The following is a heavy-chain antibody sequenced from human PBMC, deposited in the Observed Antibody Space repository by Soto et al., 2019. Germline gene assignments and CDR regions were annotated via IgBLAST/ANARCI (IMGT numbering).Heavy chain of an antibody. CDR3: ARVEFDDSSGYSIYYYYYGMDV. Sequence: ASVKVSCKASGYTFTSYGISWVRQAPGQGLEWMGWISAYNGNTNYAQKLQGRVTMTTDTSTSTAYMELRSLRSDDTAVYYCARVEFDDSSGYSIYYYYYGMDVWGQGTTVTVSS. J-gene: IGHJ6*02. CDR2: ISAYNGNT. CDR1: GYTFTSYG. V-gene: IGHV1-18*01. D-gene: IGHD3-22*01.